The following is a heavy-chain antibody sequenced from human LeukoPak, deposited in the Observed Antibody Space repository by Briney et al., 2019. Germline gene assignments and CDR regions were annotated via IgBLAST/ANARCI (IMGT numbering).Heavy chain of an antibody. Sequence: GGSLRLSCAASGFTFSSYAMSWVRKAPGKGLEWVSAISGSGGSTYYADSVKGRFTISRDNSKNTLYLQMHSLRAEDTAVYYCAKDDREVVVTYFDYWGQGTLVTVSS. V-gene: IGHV3-23*01. CDR2: ISGSGGST. CDR3: AKDDREVVVTYFDY. CDR1: GFTFSSYA. J-gene: IGHJ4*02. D-gene: IGHD3-22*01.